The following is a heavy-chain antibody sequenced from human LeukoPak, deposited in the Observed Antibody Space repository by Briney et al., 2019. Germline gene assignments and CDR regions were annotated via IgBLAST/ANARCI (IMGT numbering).Heavy chain of an antibody. CDR3: ARQKGYSSSWRYNWFDA. CDR1: GGSYSGYY. D-gene: IGHD6-13*01. CDR2: INHSGST. Sequence: SETLSLTCAVYGGSYSGYYWSWLRQPPGKGLEWIGEINHSGSTNYNPSLKSRVTISVDTSKNQFSLKLSSVTAADTAVYYCARQKGYSSSWRYNWFDARGQGTLVTVSS. J-gene: IGHJ5*02. V-gene: IGHV4-34*01.